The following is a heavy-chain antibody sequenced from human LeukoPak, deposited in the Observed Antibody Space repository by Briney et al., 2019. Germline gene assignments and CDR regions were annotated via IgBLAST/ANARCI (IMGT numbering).Heavy chain of an antibody. Sequence: GGSLRLSCAASGSTFSSYGMNWVRQTPGKGLEWVSRISSSGTYTDYADSVKGRFTISRDNARSSLHLQMNSLRVEDTALYYCARGLGYCSSSKCSPGYYMDVWGKGTTVTVFS. CDR1: GSTFSSYG. CDR3: ARGLGYCSSSKCSPGYYMDV. V-gene: IGHV3-21*06. CDR2: ISSSGTYT. J-gene: IGHJ6*03. D-gene: IGHD2-2*01.